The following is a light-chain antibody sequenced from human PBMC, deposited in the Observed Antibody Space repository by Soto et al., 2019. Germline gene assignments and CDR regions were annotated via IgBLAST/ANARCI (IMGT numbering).Light chain of an antibody. Sequence: DIQMTQSPSTLSGSVGDRVTITCRASQTISSWLAWYQQKPGKAPKLLIYKASTLKSGVPSRFSGSGSGTEFHLTISRLQPDDFANYYCQHYNSYSEEFGQGTKVDIK. CDR3: QHYNSYSEE. J-gene: IGKJ1*01. CDR2: KAS. V-gene: IGKV1-5*03. CDR1: QTISSW.